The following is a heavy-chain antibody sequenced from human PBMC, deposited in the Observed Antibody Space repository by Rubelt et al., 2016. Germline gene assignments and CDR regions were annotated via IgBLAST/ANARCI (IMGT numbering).Heavy chain of an antibody. Sequence: EVQLVESGGGLVQPGGSLRLSCAASGFIFSNYYMTWVRQAPGKGLEWVANIKQDGSEKYYVDSVKGRFTISRDNAKNSLFLQMNGLRGEETAVYYCARDSSGWYYFDWGGQGALVTISS. V-gene: IGHV3-7*01. D-gene: IGHD6-19*01. CDR1: GFIFSNYY. CDR3: ARDSSGWYYFDW. CDR2: IKQDGSEK. J-gene: IGHJ4*02.